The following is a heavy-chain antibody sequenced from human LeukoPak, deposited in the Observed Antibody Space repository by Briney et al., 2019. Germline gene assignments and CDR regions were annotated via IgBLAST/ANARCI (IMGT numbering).Heavy chain of an antibody. CDR3: ARDTPYGSLSD. Sequence: PSETLSLTCTVSGGPISGYFWSWIRQPPGKGLEWIGYIHDNGRTTYNPSLRSRVTISIDTSKSQFSLKLNSLTTTDTAVYYCARDTPYGSLSDWGQGTLVAVSS. CDR1: GGPISGYF. D-gene: IGHD3-10*01. V-gene: IGHV4-59*01. CDR2: IHDNGRT. J-gene: IGHJ4*02.